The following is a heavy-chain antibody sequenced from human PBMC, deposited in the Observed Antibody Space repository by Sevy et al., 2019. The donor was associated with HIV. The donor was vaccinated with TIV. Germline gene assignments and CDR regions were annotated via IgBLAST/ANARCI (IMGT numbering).Heavy chain of an antibody. CDR3: ARGSVVPAAIGYYYYGMDV. J-gene: IGHJ6*02. D-gene: IGHD2-2*01. CDR1: GGSFSGYY. V-gene: IGHV4-34*01. CDR2: INHSGST. Sequence: SQTLSLTCAVYGGSFSGYYWGWIRQPPGKGLEWIGEINHSGSTNYNPSLKSRVTISVDTSKNQFSLKLSSVTAADTAVYYCARGSVVPAAIGYYYYGMDVWGQGTTVTVSS.